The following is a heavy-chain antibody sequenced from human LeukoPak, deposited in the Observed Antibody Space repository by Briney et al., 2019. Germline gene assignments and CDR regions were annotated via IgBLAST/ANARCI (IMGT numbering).Heavy chain of an antibody. CDR3: AKDYDYYDSSGPFDY. V-gene: IGHV3-30*18. J-gene: IGHJ4*02. Sequence: PGRSLRLSCAASGFTFSSYGMHWVRQAPGKGLEWVAVISYDGSNKYYADSVKGRFTISRDNSKNTLYLQMNSLRAEDTAVYYCAKDYDYYDSSGPFDYWGQGTLVTVSS. D-gene: IGHD3-22*01. CDR2: ISYDGSNK. CDR1: GFTFSSYG.